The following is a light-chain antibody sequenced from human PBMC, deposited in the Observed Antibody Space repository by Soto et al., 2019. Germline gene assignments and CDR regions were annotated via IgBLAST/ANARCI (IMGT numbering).Light chain of an antibody. CDR3: QHYNSYPWT. V-gene: IGKV1-5*01. Sequence: DIPLTQSPSTLFASIGDRVTITCRASQTINNWLAWYQQKPGMAPNLLIYHASNLETGVPSRFSGSAFGTEFTLTISSLQPDDFATYYGQHYNSYPWTFGQGTKVEIK. CDR1: QTINNW. J-gene: IGKJ1*01. CDR2: HAS.